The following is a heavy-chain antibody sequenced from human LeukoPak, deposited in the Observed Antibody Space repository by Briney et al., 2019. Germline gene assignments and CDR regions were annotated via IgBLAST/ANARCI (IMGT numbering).Heavy chain of an antibody. CDR3: ARSSTNGWYYIDY. CDR2: VSVSGPS. D-gene: IGHD6-19*01. J-gene: IGHJ4*02. Sequence: SETLSLTCGVSGGSITTTNFWSWVRQTPGQGLEWIGEVSVSGPSDYNPSLRGRVTMSLDTSKNHLSLKLTSVTAADTAVYYCARSSTNGWYYIDYWGQGTLVTVSP. V-gene: IGHV4-4*02. CDR1: GGSITTTNF.